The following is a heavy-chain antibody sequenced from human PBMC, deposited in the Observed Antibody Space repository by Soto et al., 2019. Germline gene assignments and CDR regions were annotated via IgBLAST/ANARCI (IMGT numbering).Heavy chain of an antibody. D-gene: IGHD1-26*01. V-gene: IGHV3-53*01. CDR1: GFTVTTNY. Sequence: EVQVVESGGGLIQPGGSLRLSCAASGFTVTTNYMSWVRQAPGKGLEWVSIISSGGDTYYADSVKGRFTISRDNPKNTLYLQMNPLTAEDTAVYFCARGDFDRWGQGTLVTVSS. J-gene: IGHJ5*02. CDR2: ISSGGDT. CDR3: ARGDFDR.